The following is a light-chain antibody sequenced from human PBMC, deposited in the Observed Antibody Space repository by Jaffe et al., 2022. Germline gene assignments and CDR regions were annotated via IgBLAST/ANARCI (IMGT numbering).Light chain of an antibody. Sequence: EIVMTQSPATLSVSPGERATLSCRASQIFSSSYLAWYQQKPGQAPRLLIYDASSRATGIPDRFGGSGSGTDFTLTISRLEPEDFAVYYCQQYNDWPLTFGGGTKVEIK. CDR3: QQYNDWPLT. CDR1: QIFSSSY. V-gene: IGKV3D-20*02. CDR2: DAS. J-gene: IGKJ4*01.